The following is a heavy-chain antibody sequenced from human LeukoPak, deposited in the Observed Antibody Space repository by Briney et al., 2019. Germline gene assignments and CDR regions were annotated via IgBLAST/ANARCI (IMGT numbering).Heavy chain of an antibody. CDR2: IYYSRRN. D-gene: IGHD4-17*01. Sequence: SETLSLTCTLSVGSISSYYSSGLRQPLGRGGEWMGYIYYSRRNNYNISLKRRVTISVDTSKKQFSLKLNSVTAADTAVYYCARVPDPSVNYYYGMDVWGKGTTVTVST. V-gene: IGHV4-59*01. J-gene: IGHJ6*04. CDR1: VGSISSYY. CDR3: ARVPDPSVNYYYGMDV.